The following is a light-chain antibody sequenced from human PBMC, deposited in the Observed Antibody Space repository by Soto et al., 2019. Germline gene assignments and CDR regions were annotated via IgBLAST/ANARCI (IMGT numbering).Light chain of an antibody. CDR3: SSYTTSNTPLYV. J-gene: IGLJ1*01. V-gene: IGLV2-14*02. CDR1: SNDVGSYDL. Sequence: QSALTQPASVSGSRGQSINISCTGTSNDVGSYDLVSWYQLHPGKAPKLVIYEVSNRPSGVSNRFSGSQSGNTASLTISGLQAEDEANYYCSSYTTSNTPLYVFGTGTKLTVL. CDR2: EVS.